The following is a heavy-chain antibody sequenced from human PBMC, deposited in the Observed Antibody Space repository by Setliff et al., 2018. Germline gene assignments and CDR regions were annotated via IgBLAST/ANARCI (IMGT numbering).Heavy chain of an antibody. J-gene: IGHJ6*03. D-gene: IGHD1-26*01. CDR2: INWNGGRT. CDR3: ARGVGATEYYYMDV. CDR1: GGSISSYY. Sequence: ETLSLTCTVSGGSISSYYWSWVRQAPGKGLEWVSGINWNGGRTGYADSVKGRFTISRDNAKNSLYLQMNSLRAEDTALYYCARGVGATEYYYMDVWGKGTTVTAP. V-gene: IGHV3-20*04.